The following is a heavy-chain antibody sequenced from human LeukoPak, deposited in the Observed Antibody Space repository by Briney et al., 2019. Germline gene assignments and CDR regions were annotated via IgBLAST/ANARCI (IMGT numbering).Heavy chain of an antibody. D-gene: IGHD2-21*02. CDR2: ISGSGGST. Sequence: GGSLTLSCAVSGITLSNYGMSWVRLAPGNGLEWVAGISGSGGSTNYADSVKGRFTISRDNPKNTLFLQMNSLRAEDTAVYYCAKAPTRVTSSNYFDYWGQGTLVTVSS. V-gene: IGHV3-23*01. J-gene: IGHJ4*02. CDR1: GITLSNYG. CDR3: AKAPTRVTSSNYFDY.